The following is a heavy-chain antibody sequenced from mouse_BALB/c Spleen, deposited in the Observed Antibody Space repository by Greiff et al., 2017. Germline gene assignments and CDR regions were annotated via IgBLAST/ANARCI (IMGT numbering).Heavy chain of an antibody. Sequence: EVKVVESGGGLVQPGGSRKLSCAASGFTFSSFGMHWVRQAPEKGLEWVAYISSGSSTIYYADTVKGRFTISRDNPKNTLFLQMTSLRSEDTAMYYCARSIKGYYAMDYWGQGTSVTVSS. J-gene: IGHJ4*01. CDR1: GFTFSSFG. CDR2: ISSGSSTI. CDR3: ARSIKGYYAMDY. D-gene: IGHD1-2*01. V-gene: IGHV5-17*02.